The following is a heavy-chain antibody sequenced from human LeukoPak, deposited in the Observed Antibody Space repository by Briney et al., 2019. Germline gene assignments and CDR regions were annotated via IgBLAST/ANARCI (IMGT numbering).Heavy chain of an antibody. J-gene: IGHJ5*02. Sequence: PSQTLSLTCTVSGDSITNGGYYWSWIRQPPGRGLEWIGYVHHSGSSYYNPSLKSPVSTSVDRTNNQFFLKLSSVNAADKAVYYCAKGAARTGWFDPWGQGALVIVSS. CDR2: VHHSGSS. CDR1: GDSITNGGYY. V-gene: IGHV4-30-2*01. CDR3: AKGAARTGWFDP. D-gene: IGHD3/OR15-3a*01.